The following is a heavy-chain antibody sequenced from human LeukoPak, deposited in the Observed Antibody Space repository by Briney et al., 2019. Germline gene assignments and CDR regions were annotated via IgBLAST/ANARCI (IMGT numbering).Heavy chain of an antibody. CDR3: AKGTGTTDY. Sequence: GGTLRLSFATSGFTFNSYGFHSVRQAPGKGPQRVAIIWYDGSHKSYADSVKGRFTISRDNSKNTVYLQMNTLRAEDTAVYCAKGTGTTDYRGQGTLVTVSS. J-gene: IGHJ4*02. CDR1: GFTFNSYG. V-gene: IGHV3-33*06. CDR2: IWYDGSHK. D-gene: IGHD1-7*01.